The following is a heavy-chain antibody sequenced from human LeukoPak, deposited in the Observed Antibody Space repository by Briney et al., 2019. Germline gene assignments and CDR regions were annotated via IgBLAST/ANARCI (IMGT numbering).Heavy chain of an antibody. CDR3: ARSIPYSGYDYHYYMDV. Sequence: ASVKVSCKASGYTFTSYDINWVRQATGQGLEWMGWMNPNSGNTGYAQKFQGRVTITRNTSISTAYMELSSLRSEDTAVYYCARSIPYSGYDYHYYMDVWGKGTTVTVSS. D-gene: IGHD5-12*01. CDR1: GYTFTSYD. J-gene: IGHJ6*03. CDR2: MNPNSGNT. V-gene: IGHV1-8*03.